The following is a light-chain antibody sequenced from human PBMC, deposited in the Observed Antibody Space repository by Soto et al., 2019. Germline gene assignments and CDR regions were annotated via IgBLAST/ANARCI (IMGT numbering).Light chain of an antibody. J-gene: IGKJ1*01. Sequence: DIQMTQSPSTLSASVGDRVTITCRASQNIDNWLAWYQQKPGKAPRLQIYAASTLEPGVPSRFSGTGSGTEFTLTIRSLQPDDFATYYCQQFSSYSTFGQGTKVEVK. CDR3: QQFSSYST. CDR2: AAS. CDR1: QNIDNW. V-gene: IGKV1-5*01.